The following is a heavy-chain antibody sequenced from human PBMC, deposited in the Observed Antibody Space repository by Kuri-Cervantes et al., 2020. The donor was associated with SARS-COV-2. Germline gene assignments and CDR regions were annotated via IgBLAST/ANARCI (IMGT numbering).Heavy chain of an antibody. Sequence: GESLKISCAASGFTFSSYDMHWVRQATGKGLEWVSAIGTAGDTYYPGSVKGRFTISRENAKNSLYLQMNSLRAEDTAVYYCARGDLGYGSGGSCYNWFDPWGQGTLVTVSS. CDR1: GFTFSSYD. V-gene: IGHV3-13*01. CDR3: ARGDLGYGSGGSCYNWFDP. CDR2: IGTAGDT. D-gene: IGHD2-15*01. J-gene: IGHJ5*02.